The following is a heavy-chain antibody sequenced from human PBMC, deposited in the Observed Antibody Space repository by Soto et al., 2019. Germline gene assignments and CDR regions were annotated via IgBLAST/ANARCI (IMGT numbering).Heavy chain of an antibody. D-gene: IGHD4-17*01. CDR2: ISYDGSNK. Sequence: GGSLRLSCAASGFTFSSYGMHWVRQAPGKGLEWVAVISYDGSNKYYADSVKGRFTIFRDNSKNTLYLQMNSLRAEDTAVYYCAKTGTTVTTYYYYYMDVWGKGTTVTVSS. CDR1: GFTFSSYG. CDR3: AKTGTTVTTYYYYYMDV. V-gene: IGHV3-30*18. J-gene: IGHJ6*03.